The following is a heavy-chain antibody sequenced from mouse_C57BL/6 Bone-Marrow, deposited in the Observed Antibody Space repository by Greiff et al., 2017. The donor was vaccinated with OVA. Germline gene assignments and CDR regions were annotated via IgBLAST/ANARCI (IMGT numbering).Heavy chain of an antibody. CDR3: TDISVAY. V-gene: IGHV6-3*01. D-gene: IGHD6-1*01. CDR1: GFTFSNYW. CDR2: IRLKSDNYAT. Sequence: EVKLMESGGGLVQPGGSMKLSCVASGFTFSNYWMNWVRQSPGKGLEWVAQIRLKSDNYATHYAESVKGRFTISRDDSKSSVYLQMNNLRAEDTGIYYCTDISVAYWGKGTLVTVSA. J-gene: IGHJ3*01.